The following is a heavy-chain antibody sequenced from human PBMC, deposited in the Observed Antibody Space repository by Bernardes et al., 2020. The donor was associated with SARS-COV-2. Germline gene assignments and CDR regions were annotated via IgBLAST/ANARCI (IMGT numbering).Heavy chain of an antibody. CDR1: GGSVDDYY. J-gene: IGHJ4*02. D-gene: IGHD6-19*01. V-gene: IGHV4-59*02. CDR2: IYYRWNTYTGSA. Sequence: SETLSLTCTVSGGSVDDYYWTWIRQSPEKGLEWIGNIYYRWNTYTGSANYNPSLRSRVTISVDTSRNQFSLKMNSVTAADTAVYYCAREQWLVRYFDYWGQGILVTVPS. CDR3: AREQWLVRYFDY.